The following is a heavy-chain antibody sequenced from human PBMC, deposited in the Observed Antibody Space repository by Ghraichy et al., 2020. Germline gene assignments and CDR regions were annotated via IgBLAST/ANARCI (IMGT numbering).Heavy chain of an antibody. CDR2: IWYDGSNK. V-gene: IGHV3-33*01. D-gene: IGHD5-12*01. CDR1: GFTFSSHA. Sequence: GSLXLSCAASGFTFSSHAMHWVRQAPGKGLEWVTVIWYDGSNKYYADSVKGRFTISRDNSKNTVYLQMNSLRAGDPAVYYCARDPPRSGYAFDIWGQGTMVTVS. J-gene: IGHJ3*02. CDR3: ARDPPRSGYAFDI.